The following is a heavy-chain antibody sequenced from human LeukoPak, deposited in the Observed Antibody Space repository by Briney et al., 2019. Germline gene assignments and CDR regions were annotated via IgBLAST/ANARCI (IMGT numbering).Heavy chain of an antibody. V-gene: IGHV3-7*01. Sequence: GGSLRLSCAASGFTFTDHWMAWVRQAPGKGLEWVANIKEDGSEKYYVESMKGRFTISRDNVKNSLYLQINSLRAEDTAVYYCARDSFETDIDYWGQGTLVTVSS. CDR2: IKEDGSEK. CDR1: GFTFTDHW. D-gene: IGHD1-14*01. CDR3: ARDSFETDIDY. J-gene: IGHJ4*02.